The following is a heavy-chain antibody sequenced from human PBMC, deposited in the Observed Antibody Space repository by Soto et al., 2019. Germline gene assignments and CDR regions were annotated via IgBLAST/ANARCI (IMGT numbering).Heavy chain of an antibody. CDR2: INPSGGST. Sequence: QVQLVQSGAEVKKPGASVKVSCKASGYTFTSYYMHWVRQAPGQGVEGMGIINPSGGSTSFAQKFQGRVTMTRDTSTCTVYMELRSLRSEDTAVYYCARPGIVGATTWDFDYWGQGTLVTVSS. CDR1: GYTFTSYY. V-gene: IGHV1-46*01. CDR3: ARPGIVGATTWDFDY. D-gene: IGHD1-26*01. J-gene: IGHJ4*02.